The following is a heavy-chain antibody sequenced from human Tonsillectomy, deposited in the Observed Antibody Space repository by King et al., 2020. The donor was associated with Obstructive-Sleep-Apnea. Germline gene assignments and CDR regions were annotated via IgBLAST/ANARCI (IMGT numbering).Heavy chain of an antibody. Sequence: VQLVESGGGLVKPGGSLRLSCAASGFTFSDYYMSWIRQAPGKGLEWVSYISSSGSTIYYADSVKGRFTISRDNAKNYLYLQMNSLRAEDTAVDYVAGEDIVVVPAAIFYGMDVWGQGTTVTVSS. V-gene: IGHV3-11*01. CDR1: GFTFSDYY. CDR3: AGEDIVVVPAAIFYGMDV. J-gene: IGHJ6*02. D-gene: IGHD2-2*01. CDR2: ISSSGSTI.